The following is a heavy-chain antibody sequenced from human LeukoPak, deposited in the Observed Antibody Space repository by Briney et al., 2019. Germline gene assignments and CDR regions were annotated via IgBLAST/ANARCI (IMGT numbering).Heavy chain of an antibody. D-gene: IGHD4-17*01. Sequence: PGGSLRLSCAASGFTFSSYSMSWVRQAPGKGLEWVAAISGSSSGTFYADSVKGRFTISRDNARNSLYLQMNSLRVEDTAVYYCAREGDYSSFDYWGQGTLVTVSS. CDR1: GFTFSSYS. CDR3: AREGDYSSFDY. J-gene: IGHJ4*02. V-gene: IGHV3-21*01. CDR2: ISGSSSGT.